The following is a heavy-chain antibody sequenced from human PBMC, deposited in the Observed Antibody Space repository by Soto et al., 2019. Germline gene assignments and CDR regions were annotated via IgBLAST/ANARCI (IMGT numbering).Heavy chain of an antibody. V-gene: IGHV3-7*01. D-gene: IGHD3-3*01. CDR1: GFTFSSYW. CDR2: IKQDGSEK. J-gene: IGHJ6*02. Sequence: PGGSLILSCAASGFTFSSYWMSWVRQAPGKGLEWVANIKQDGSEKYYVDSVKGRFTISRDNAKNSLYLQMNSLRAEDTAVYYCAREGGEYYDFWSGYTHYGMDVWGQGTKVTAS. CDR3: AREGGEYYDFWSGYTHYGMDV.